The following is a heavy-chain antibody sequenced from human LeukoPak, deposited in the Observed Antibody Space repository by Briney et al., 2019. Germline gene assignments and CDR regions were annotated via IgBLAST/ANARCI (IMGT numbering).Heavy chain of an antibody. CDR2: IYYSGST. J-gene: IGHJ4*02. CDR3: ASGSSGVVIVY. CDR1: GGSISSSSYY. V-gene: IGHV4-39*07. D-gene: IGHD2-8*01. Sequence: SETLSLTCTVSGGSISSSSYYWGWIRQPPGKGLEWIGSIYYSGSTYYNPSLKSRVTISVDTSKNQFSLKLSSVTAADTAVYYCASGSSGVVIVYWGQGTLVTVSS.